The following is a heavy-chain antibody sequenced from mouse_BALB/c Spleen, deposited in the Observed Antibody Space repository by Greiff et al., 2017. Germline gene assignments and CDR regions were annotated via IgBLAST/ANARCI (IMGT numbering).Heavy chain of an antibody. CDR3: ARQKESGSMDY. CDR1: GFTFSSYA. CDR2: ISSGGSYT. V-gene: IGHV5-9-3*01. J-gene: IGHJ4*01. D-gene: IGHD4-1*01. Sequence: EVKLVESGGGLVKPGGSLKLSCAASGFTFSSYAMSWVRQTPEKRLEWVATISSGGSYTYYPDSVKGRFTISRDNAKNTLYLQMSSLRSEDTAMYYCARQKESGSMDYWGQGTSVTVSS.